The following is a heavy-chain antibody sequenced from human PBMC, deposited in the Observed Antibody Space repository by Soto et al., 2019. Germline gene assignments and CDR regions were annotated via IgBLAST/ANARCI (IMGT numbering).Heavy chain of an antibody. Sequence: PSETLSLTCTVSGGSISNYYWSWIRQPPGKGLEWIGSIFYSGSTYYNPSLKSRVTISVDTSKNQFSLKLTSVTAADTAVYYCARDLWGYCGTDCYPLDVWGQGTTVTVSS. CDR2: IFYSGST. D-gene: IGHD2-21*02. V-gene: IGHV4-59*05. CDR1: GGSISNYY. CDR3: ARDLWGYCGTDCYPLDV. J-gene: IGHJ6*02.